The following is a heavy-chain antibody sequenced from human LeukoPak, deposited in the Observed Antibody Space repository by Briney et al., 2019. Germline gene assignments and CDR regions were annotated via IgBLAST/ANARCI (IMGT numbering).Heavy chain of an antibody. CDR1: GGSISSYY. CDR2: IYTTGST. Sequence: PSETLSLTCTVSGGSISSYYWSWIRQPAGKGLEWIGRIYTTGSTNYNPSLKSRVTMSVDTSKNQFSLKLSSVTAADTAVYYCARDCSGGSCYSPSWWSDPWGQGTLVTVSS. D-gene: IGHD2-15*01. CDR3: ARDCSGGSCYSPSWWSDP. J-gene: IGHJ5*02. V-gene: IGHV4-4*07.